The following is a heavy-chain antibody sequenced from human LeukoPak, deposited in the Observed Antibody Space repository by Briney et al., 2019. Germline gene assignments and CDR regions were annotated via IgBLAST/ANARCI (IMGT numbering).Heavy chain of an antibody. CDR2: IKQDGSEK. Sequence: GGSLRLSCAASGFTFSSYWMSWVRQAPGKGLEWVANIKQDGSEKYYVDSVKGRFTISRDNAKNSLYLQMNSLRAEDTAVYYCARKSGIAAAGTPFDYWGQGTLVTVSS. CDR3: ARKSGIAAAGTPFDY. J-gene: IGHJ4*02. D-gene: IGHD6-13*01. V-gene: IGHV3-7*01. CDR1: GFTFSSYW.